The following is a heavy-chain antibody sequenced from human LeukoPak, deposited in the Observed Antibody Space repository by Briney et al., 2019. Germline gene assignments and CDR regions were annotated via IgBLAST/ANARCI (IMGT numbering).Heavy chain of an antibody. J-gene: IGHJ4*02. CDR3: AREWIGSGYYLYYLDC. CDR1: GGSISSGDYY. D-gene: IGHD3-10*01. CDR2: IYYSGST. Sequence: DPSQTLSLTCTVSGGSISSGDYYWSWIRQPPGKGLEWIGYIYYSGSTYYNPSLKSRVTISVDTSENQFSLKLSSVTAADTAEYYCAREWIGSGYYLYYLDCWGQGTLVTVSS. V-gene: IGHV4-30-4*01.